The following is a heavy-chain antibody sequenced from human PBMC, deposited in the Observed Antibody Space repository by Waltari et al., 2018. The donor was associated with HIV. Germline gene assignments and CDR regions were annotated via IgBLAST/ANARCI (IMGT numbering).Heavy chain of an antibody. CDR2: ISAYNGNT. CDR1: GYTFTSYG. CDR3: ARVNMVRGVIISSADYYYYYYGMDV. V-gene: IGHV1-18*01. Sequence: QVQLVQSGAEVKKPGASVKVSCKASGYTFTSYGISWVRQAPGQGLEWMGWISAYNGNTNHAQKLQGRGTMTTDTSTSTAYMELRSLRSDDTAVYYCARVNMVRGVIISSADYYYYYYGMDVWGQGTTVTVSS. J-gene: IGHJ6*02. D-gene: IGHD3-10*01.